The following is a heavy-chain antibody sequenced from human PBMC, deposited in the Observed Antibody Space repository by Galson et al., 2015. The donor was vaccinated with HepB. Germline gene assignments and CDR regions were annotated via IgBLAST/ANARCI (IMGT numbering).Heavy chain of an antibody. J-gene: IGHJ6*02. CDR2: IWYDGSDK. V-gene: IGHV3-33*08. Sequence: SLRLSCAASGFTFSNSGMHWVRQAPGKGLEWVAVIWYDGSDKFYADSVKGRFTISRDNSKNTLYLQMNSLRAEDTAVYYCARAGLLKGNSSSGYYYYGLDVWGHGTTVTVSS. D-gene: IGHD6-13*01. CDR1: GFTFSNSG. CDR3: ARAGLLKGNSSSGYYYYGLDV.